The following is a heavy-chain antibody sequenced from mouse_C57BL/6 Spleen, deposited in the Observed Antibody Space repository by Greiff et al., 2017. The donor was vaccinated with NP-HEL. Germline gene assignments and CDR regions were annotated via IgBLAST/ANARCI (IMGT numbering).Heavy chain of an antibody. CDR2: INYDGSST. CDR3: AREGTYDYDAGFAY. CDR1: GFTFSDYY. V-gene: IGHV5-16*01. D-gene: IGHD2-4*01. J-gene: IGHJ3*01. Sequence: EVKLVESEGGLVQPGSSMKLSCTASGFTFSDYYMAWVRQVPEKGLEWVANINYDGSSTYYLDSLKSRFIISRDNAKNILYLQMSSLKSEDTATYYCAREGTYDYDAGFAYWGQGTLVTVSA.